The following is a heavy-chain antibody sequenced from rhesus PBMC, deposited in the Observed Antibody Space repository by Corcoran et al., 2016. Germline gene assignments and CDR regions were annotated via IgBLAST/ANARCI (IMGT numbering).Heavy chain of an antibody. J-gene: IGHJ4*01. Sequence: QVQLQESGPGVVKPSETLSLTCAVTSDSLRSYWRGWLRLSPGKGLEWSGQIYGANGGTNYNPSLKSRVTISTDTSKNQFSLKLTSVTAADTAVYYCAKHQSKTLEHWGQGVLVTVSS. V-gene: IGHV4-80*01. D-gene: IGHD1-38*01. CDR1: SDSLRSYW. CDR3: AKHQSKTLEH. CDR2: IYGANGGT.